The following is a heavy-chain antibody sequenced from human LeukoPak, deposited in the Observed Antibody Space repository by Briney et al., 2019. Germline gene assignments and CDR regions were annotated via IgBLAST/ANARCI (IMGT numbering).Heavy chain of an antibody. V-gene: IGHV4-59*08. CDR3: ARHSGSYPHYFDY. J-gene: IGHJ4*02. CDR1: GGSISSYY. D-gene: IGHD1-26*01. Sequence: PSETLSLTCTVSGGSISSYYWSWIRQPPGKGQEWIGFIYYSGSTKYNPSLKSRVTISVDTSKNQFSLKLSSVTAADTAVYYCARHSGSYPHYFDYWGQGTLVSVSS. CDR2: IYYSGST.